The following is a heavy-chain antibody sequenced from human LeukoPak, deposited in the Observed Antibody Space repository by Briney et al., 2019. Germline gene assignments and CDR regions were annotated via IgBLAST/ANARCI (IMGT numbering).Heavy chain of an antibody. J-gene: IGHJ6*04. CDR3: ARDRGVRDYGMDV. V-gene: IGHV1-18*01. CDR2: ISAYNGNT. CDR1: GYTFTSYG. D-gene: IGHD3-10*01. Sequence: ASVKVSCKASGYTFTSYGISWVRQAPGQGLEWMGWISAYNGNTNYAQKLQGRVTITADESTSTAYMELSSLRSEDTAVYYCARDRGVRDYGMDVWGKGTTVTVSS.